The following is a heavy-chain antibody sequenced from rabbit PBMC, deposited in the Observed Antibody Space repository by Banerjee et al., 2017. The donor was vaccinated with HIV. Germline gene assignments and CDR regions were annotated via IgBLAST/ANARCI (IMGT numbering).Heavy chain of an antibody. CDR1: GFSLFSYW. V-gene: IGHV1S42*01. CDR3: ARGGHYAGAGCAL. J-gene: IGHJ4*01. Sequence: EESGGGLVKPGGTLTLTCKASGFSLFSYWMCWVRQAPGKGLDLIGCIYAGDGSTDYTNWVNGRFTISKTSSTVDLKMTSLTAADTATYFCARGGHYAGAGCALWGQGTLVTVS. D-gene: IGHD4-2*01. CDR2: IYAGDGST.